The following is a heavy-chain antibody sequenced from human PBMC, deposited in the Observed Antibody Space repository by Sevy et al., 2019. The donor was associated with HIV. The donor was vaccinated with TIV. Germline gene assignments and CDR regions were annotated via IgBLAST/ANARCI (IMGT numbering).Heavy chain of an antibody. CDR1: GYDFSSYV. V-gene: IGHV7-4-1*02. J-gene: IGHJ1*01. Sequence: ASVKVSCKGSGYDFSSYVISWVRQAPGQGLEWMGWIDTNTGNPTYAQALTGRFVFSLDTSVSAAYLQISSLKAEDTAIYYCARAPPARSFLVTRGFHPWGQGTLVTVSS. CDR3: ARAPPARSFLVTRGFHP. CDR2: IDTNTGNP. D-gene: IGHD3-3*02.